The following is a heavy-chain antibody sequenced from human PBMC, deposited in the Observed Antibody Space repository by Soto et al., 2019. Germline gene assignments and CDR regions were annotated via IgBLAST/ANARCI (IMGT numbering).Heavy chain of an antibody. J-gene: IGHJ6*02. CDR1: VGTFSTHP. CDR2: IIPIFHAP. D-gene: IGHD2-21*02. V-gene: IGHV1-69*01. Sequence: QVQLVQSGSEMKKPGSSVKVSCEASVGTFSTHPFSWVRQAPGHSLEWMGAIIPIFHAPVYAQKFQVRATITADESTSTVFLELSSLNSEDTAVYYCAVFRQKTAVVTLKHLYFHYGLDVWGQGTTVTVSS. CDR3: AVFRQKTAVVTLKHLYFHYGLDV.